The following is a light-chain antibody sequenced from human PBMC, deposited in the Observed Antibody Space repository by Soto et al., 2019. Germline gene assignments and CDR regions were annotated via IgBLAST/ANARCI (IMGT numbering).Light chain of an antibody. CDR1: QSVRTN. J-gene: IGKJ4*01. V-gene: IGKV3D-15*01. CDR3: QQNNYWPPLT. Sequence: EVMMTQFPDTVSVTAGETVALSCGASQSVRTNLAWYQQRPGQAPRLLIHYASTRASDIPARFSGSGSGTDFTLTISSLEPEDFAVYYCQQNNYWPPLTFGGGTKVDIK. CDR2: YAS.